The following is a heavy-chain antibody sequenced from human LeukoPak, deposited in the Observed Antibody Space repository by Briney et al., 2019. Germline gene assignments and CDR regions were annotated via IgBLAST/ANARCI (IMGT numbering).Heavy chain of an antibody. CDR3: VPGFLDTAMITTVRDY. Sequence: SETLSLTCTVSGGSISSGGYYWSWIRQHPGKGLEWIGYIYYSGSTYYNPSLKSRVTISVDTSKNQFSLKLSSVTAADTAVYYCVPGFLDTAMITTVRDYWGQGTLVTVSA. CDR1: GGSISSGGYY. V-gene: IGHV4-31*03. CDR2: IYYSGST. D-gene: IGHD5-18*01. J-gene: IGHJ4*02.